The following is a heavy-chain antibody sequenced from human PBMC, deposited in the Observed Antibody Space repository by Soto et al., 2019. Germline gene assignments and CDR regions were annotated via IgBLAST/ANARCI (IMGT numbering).Heavy chain of an antibody. J-gene: IGHJ4*02. V-gene: IGHV3-30*18. Sequence: VQLVESGGSVVQRGGSLRLSCAASGLAFSAFGMLWVRQTPGKGLELVAFISSHGDKRYYGDSVQGRFTVSRDDSKNTLYLQMTSLSPEDTAVYYCAKDSMASGYDDYFDCWGQGTPVTVSS. CDR2: ISSHGDKR. CDR3: AKDSMASGYDDYFDC. CDR1: GLAFSAFG. D-gene: IGHD5-12*01.